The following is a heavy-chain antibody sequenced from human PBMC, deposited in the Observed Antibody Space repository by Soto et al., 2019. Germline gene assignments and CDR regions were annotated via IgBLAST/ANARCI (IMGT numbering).Heavy chain of an antibody. D-gene: IGHD3-3*01. J-gene: IGHJ5*02. CDR1: GGSISSSNW. CDR3: ARGRELITIFGVATRWVDP. Sequence: SEPLSLTCAVSGGSISSSNWWSWVRQPPGKGLEWIGEIYHSGSTNYNPSLKSRVTISVDKSKNQFSLKLSSVTAADTAVYYCARGRELITIFGVATRWVDPWGQGTLVT. CDR2: IYHSGST. V-gene: IGHV4-4*02.